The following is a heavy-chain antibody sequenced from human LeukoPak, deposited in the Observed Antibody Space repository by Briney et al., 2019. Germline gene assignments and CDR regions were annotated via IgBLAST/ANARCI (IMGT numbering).Heavy chain of an antibody. CDR2: ISGSGGST. CDR3: AKEMYSGSHGAFDI. V-gene: IGHV3-23*01. Sequence: GGPLRLSCAASGFTFSSYAMSWVRQAPGKGLEWVSAISGSGGSTYDADSVKGRFTISRDNSKNTLYLQMNSLRAEDTAGYYCAKEMYSGSHGAFDIRGQGTMVTVSS. CDR1: GFTFSSYA. D-gene: IGHD1-26*01. J-gene: IGHJ3*02.